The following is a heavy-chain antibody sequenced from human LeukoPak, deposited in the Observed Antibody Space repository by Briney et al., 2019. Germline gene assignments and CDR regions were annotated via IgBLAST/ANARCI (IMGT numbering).Heavy chain of an antibody. CDR1: DYTFTSYG. J-gene: IGHJ4*02. CDR2: ISAYNGNT. D-gene: IGHD4-17*01. Sequence: ASVKVSCKASDYTFTSYGISWVRQAPGQGLEWMGWISAYNGNTNYAQKLQGRVTMTTDTSTSTAYMELRSLRSDDTAVYYCARDYAPDVFFDYWGQGTLVTVSS. CDR3: ARDYAPDVFFDY. V-gene: IGHV1-18*01.